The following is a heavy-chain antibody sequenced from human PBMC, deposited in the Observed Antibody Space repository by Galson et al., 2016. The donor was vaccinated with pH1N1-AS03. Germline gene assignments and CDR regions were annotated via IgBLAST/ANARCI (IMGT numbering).Heavy chain of an antibody. Sequence: SLRLSCAASGFIFEHYAMHWVRQAPGKGLEWVAGMSWHSEIINYADSVKGRFTISRDNAQNSLYLQMSSLRPEGTAVYFCAKDLLSGGWFTAADSWGQGTLVTVSS. CDR1: GFIFEHYA. D-gene: IGHD6-19*01. CDR3: AKDLLSGGWFTAADS. CDR2: MSWHSEII. V-gene: IGHV3-9*01. J-gene: IGHJ4*02.